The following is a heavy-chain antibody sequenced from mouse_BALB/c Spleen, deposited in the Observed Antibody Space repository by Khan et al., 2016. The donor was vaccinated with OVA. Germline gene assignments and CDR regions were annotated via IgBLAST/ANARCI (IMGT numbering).Heavy chain of an antibody. CDR2: IDPANGNT. J-gene: IGHJ4*01. Sequence: VQLQQPGAELVKPGASVKLSCTASGFNIKDTYMHWVKQRPEQGLEWIGRIDPANGNTKYDPKFQGKATITADTSSNTAYLQLSSLTSEVTAVYYCVGSSSLWAMDYWRRGTSVTVSS. D-gene: IGHD1-2*01. CDR3: VGSSSLWAMDY. V-gene: IGHV14-3*02. CDR1: GFNIKDTY.